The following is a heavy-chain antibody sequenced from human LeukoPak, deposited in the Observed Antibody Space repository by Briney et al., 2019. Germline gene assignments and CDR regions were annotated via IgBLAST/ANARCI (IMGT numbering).Heavy chain of an antibody. CDR2: IDTDGSST. V-gene: IGHV3-23*03. CDR3: AKDRGRNYYDSSGSDY. CDR1: GFTFSSYA. D-gene: IGHD3-22*01. J-gene: IGHJ4*02. Sequence: PGGSLRLSCAASGFTFSSYAMSWVRQAPGKGLVWVSRIDTDGSSTVYADSVKGRFTISRDNSKNTLYLQMNSLRAEDTAVYYCAKDRGRNYYDSSGSDYWGQGTLVTVSS.